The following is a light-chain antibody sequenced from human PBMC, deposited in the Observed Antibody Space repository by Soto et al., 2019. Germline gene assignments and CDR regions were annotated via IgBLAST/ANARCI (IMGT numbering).Light chain of an antibody. Sequence: DIPLTQSPSTLSASVGDRVTITCRASQTISSRLTWYQQKPGKPPNLLIYATSNLESGVPSRFSGSGSGTEFTLNISSLLHDDFAPYYCQYYNDYCWTFGQGTKVEIK. J-gene: IGKJ1*01. CDR2: ATS. CDR1: QTISSR. CDR3: QYYNDYCWT. V-gene: IGKV1-5*03.